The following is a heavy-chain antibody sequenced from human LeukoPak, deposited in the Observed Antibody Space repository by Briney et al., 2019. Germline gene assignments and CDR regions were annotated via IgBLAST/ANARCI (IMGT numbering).Heavy chain of an antibody. CDR3: ARGRGLRFLEWLSQGSTYYYYMDV. D-gene: IGHD3-3*01. Sequence: GGSLRLSCEVSGFTFSSYWMHWVRQAPGKGLEWVANIKQDGSEKYYVDSVKGRFTISRDNAKNSLYLQMNSLGAEDTAVYYCARGRGLRFLEWLSQGSTYYYYMDVWGKGTTVTVSS. J-gene: IGHJ6*03. CDR2: IKQDGSEK. CDR1: GFTFSSYW. V-gene: IGHV3-7*01.